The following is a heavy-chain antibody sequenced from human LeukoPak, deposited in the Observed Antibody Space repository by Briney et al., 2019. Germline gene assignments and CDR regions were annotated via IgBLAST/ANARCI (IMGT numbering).Heavy chain of an antibody. CDR2: VKSYNAGGTT. D-gene: IGHD3-10*01. CDR3: TLIQGWGAGSYFLDY. V-gene: IGHV3-15*01. J-gene: IGHJ4*02. CDR1: GFSIENVW. Sequence: PGGSLRLSCAASGFSIENVWMSWVRQAPGKGLEWVGRVKSYNAGGTTHYAAPVKGRFIISRDDSKNMLYLQMDSLKTEDTAVYYCTLIQGWGAGSYFLDYWGQGALVTVSS.